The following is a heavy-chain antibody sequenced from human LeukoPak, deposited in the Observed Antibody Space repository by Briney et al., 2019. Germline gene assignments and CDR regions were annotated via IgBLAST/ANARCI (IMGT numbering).Heavy chain of an antibody. CDR1: GGSISSYY. V-gene: IGHV4-59*08. CDR3: ARQSTGSGYYYYGMDV. J-gene: IGHJ6*02. Sequence: SETLSLTCTVSGGSISSYYWSWIRQPPGKGLEWIGYIYYSGSTNYNPSLKSRVTISVDTSKNQFSLKLSSVTAADTAVYYCARQSTGSGYYYYGMDVWGQGTTVTVYS. CDR2: IYYSGST. D-gene: IGHD6-19*01.